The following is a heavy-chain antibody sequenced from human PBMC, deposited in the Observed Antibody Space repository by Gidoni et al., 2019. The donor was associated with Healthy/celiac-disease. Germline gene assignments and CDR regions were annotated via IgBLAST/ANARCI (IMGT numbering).Heavy chain of an antibody. J-gene: IGHJ5*02. V-gene: IGHV3-23*01. Sequence: EGQQLESVGGLVQLGGSLRLSCSASGFTFRSYAMSWVRQAPGKGLEWVSAISGSGGSTYFADSVKGRFTISRDNSKNTLSLQMNSLRAEDTAVYYCAKVVTMVRGVTNWFDPWGQGTLVTVSS. D-gene: IGHD3-10*01. CDR3: AKVVTMVRGVTNWFDP. CDR2: ISGSGGST. CDR1: GFTFRSYA.